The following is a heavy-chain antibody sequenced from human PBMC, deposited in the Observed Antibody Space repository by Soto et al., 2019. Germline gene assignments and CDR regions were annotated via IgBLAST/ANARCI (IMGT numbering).Heavy chain of an antibody. V-gene: IGHV3-30-3*01. Sequence: QVHLVESGGGVVQPGRSLRLSCAASGFTFSYYAMHWVRQAPGKGLEWVAVISYDGSDNSYADSVKGRFTISRDYSKNTLFLQMNSLRAEDTAVYFCVRDRGHNAGYYELFAYWGQGTLVTVSS. D-gene: IGHD3-9*01. CDR2: ISYDGSDN. CDR3: VRDRGHNAGYYELFAY. J-gene: IGHJ4*02. CDR1: GFTFSYYA.